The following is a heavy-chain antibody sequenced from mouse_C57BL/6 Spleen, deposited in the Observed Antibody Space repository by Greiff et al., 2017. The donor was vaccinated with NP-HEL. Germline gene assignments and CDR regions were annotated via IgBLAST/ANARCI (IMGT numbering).Heavy chain of an antibody. D-gene: IGHD4-1*01. V-gene: IGHV1-53*01. Sequence: VQLQQPGTELVKPGASVKLSCKASGYTFTSYCMHWVKQRPGQGLEWIGNINPSNGGTNYNEKFKSKATLAVDKSSSTAYMQLSSLTSEDSAVYYRAGELSPYYFDYWGQGTTLTVSS. CDR1: GYTFTSYC. CDR3: AGELSPYYFDY. J-gene: IGHJ2*01. CDR2: INPSNGGT.